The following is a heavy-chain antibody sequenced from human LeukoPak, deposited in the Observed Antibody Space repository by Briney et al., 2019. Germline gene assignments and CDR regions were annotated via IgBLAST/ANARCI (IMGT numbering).Heavy chain of an antibody. CDR3: AKIPTKIAVAGHIAAFDY. J-gene: IGHJ4*02. D-gene: IGHD6-19*01. CDR1: GFTFDDYA. Sequence: PGGSLRLSCAASGFTFDDYAMHWVRQAPGKGLEWVSGISWNSGSIGYADSVKGRSTISRDKTLYLQMNSLRAEDTALYYCAKIPTKIAVAGHIAAFDYWGQGTLVTVSS. V-gene: IGHV3-9*01. CDR2: ISWNSGSI.